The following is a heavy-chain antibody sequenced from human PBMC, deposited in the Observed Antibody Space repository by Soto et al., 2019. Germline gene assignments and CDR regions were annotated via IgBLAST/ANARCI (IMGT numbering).Heavy chain of an antibody. D-gene: IGHD6-13*01. CDR3: ARGGGGISSSFDY. J-gene: IGHJ4*02. Sequence: QVQLVESGGGVVQPGRSLRLSCAASGFTFSSYAMHWVRQAPGKGLEWVAVISYDGSNKYYADSVKGRFTISRDNSKNTLYLQMNSLRAEDTAVYYCARGGGGISSSFDYWGQGTLVTVSS. CDR1: GFTFSSYA. CDR2: ISYDGSNK. V-gene: IGHV3-30-3*01.